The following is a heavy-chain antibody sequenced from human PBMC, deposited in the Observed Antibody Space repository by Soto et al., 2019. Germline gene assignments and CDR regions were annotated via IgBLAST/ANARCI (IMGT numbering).Heavy chain of an antibody. CDR2: INPNSGGT. CDR1: GYTFTGYY. J-gene: IGHJ6*02. CDR3: ARDLEKLCYYYGMDV. Sequence: ASVKVSCKASGYTFTGYYMHWVRQAPGQGLEWMGWINPNSGGTNYAQKFQGRVTMTRDTSISTACMELSRLRSDDTAVYCCARDLEKLCYYYGMDVWGQGTTVTVSS. V-gene: IGHV1-2*02.